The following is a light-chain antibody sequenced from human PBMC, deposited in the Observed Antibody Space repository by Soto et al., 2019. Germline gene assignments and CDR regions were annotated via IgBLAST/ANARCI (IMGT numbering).Light chain of an antibody. Sequence: EIVLTQSPATLSLSPGERATLSCRASQSVSSYLAWYQQKPGQAPRLLIYDASNRATGIPARFSGSGSGTDFSLTRSSLEPEDFAVYYCQQRSNWPRFTFGGGTKVEIK. CDR3: QQRSNWPRFT. CDR1: QSVSSY. CDR2: DAS. J-gene: IGKJ4*01. V-gene: IGKV3-11*01.